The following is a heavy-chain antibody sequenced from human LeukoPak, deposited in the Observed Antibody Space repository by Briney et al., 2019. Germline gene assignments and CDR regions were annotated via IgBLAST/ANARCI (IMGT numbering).Heavy chain of an antibody. Sequence: PGGSLRLSCAASGFTFSSYGMHWVRQAPGKGLEWVAVIWYDGSNKYYADSVKGRFTISRDNSKNTLYLQMNSLRAEDTARYYCWKRSARAWAVPGGYWGQGTLVTVSS. D-gene: IGHD1-26*01. CDR2: IWYDGSNK. CDR1: GFTFSSYG. CDR3: WKRSARAWAVPGGY. J-gene: IGHJ4*02. V-gene: IGHV3-33*06.